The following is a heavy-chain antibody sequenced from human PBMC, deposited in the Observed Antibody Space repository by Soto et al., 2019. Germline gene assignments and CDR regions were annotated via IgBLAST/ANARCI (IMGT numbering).Heavy chain of an antibody. CDR3: ARHMVRGVITPRYYYYGMDV. CDR2: IYYSGST. D-gene: IGHD3-10*01. J-gene: IGHJ6*02. CDR1: GGSISSYY. V-gene: IGHV4-59*01. Sequence: SETLSLTCTVSGGSISSYYWSWIRQPPGKGLEWIGYIYYSGSTNYNPSLKSRVTISVDTSKNQFSLKLSSATAADTAVYYCARHMVRGVITPRYYYYGMDVWGQGTTVTVSS.